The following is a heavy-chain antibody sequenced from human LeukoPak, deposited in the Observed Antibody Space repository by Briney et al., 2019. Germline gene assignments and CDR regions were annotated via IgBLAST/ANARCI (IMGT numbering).Heavy chain of an antibody. CDR3: ARGRYCSADICSGGDAFDI. D-gene: IGHD2-15*01. Sequence: SETLSLTCTVSGGSINNYYWSWIRQPAGKGLEWIGRIYTRGSTNYNPSLKSRVTMSVDTSKNQFSLKLSSVTAADMAVYYCARGRYCSADICSGGDAFDIWGQGTMVSVST. CDR2: IYTRGST. J-gene: IGHJ3*02. V-gene: IGHV4-4*07. CDR1: GGSINNYY.